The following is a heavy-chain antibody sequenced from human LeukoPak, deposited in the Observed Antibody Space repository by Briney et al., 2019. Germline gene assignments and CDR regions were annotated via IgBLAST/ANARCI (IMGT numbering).Heavy chain of an antibody. J-gene: IGHJ4*02. CDR2: TYYRSKWYN. CDR3: ARDVGNSGWYTFDY. CDR1: GDSVSSINGA. V-gene: IGHV6-1*01. D-gene: IGHD6-19*01. Sequence: SQTLSVTCAISGDSVSSINGAWNWIRQSPSRGLEWLGRTYYRSKWYNDYAVSMKGRITINPDTSKNQFSLQLNSVTPEDTAVYYCARDVGNSGWYTFDYWGQGTLVTVPS.